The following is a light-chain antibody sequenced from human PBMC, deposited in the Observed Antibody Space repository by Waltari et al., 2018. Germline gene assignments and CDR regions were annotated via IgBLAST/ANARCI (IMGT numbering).Light chain of an antibody. V-gene: IGKV3-15*01. CDR2: GAS. J-gene: IGKJ4*01. CDR3: QQYYHWVA. CDR1: ESGSSN. Sequence: EIVMTQSPATLSVSPGERATLSCRASESGSSNVAWYQQKPGQAPRLLIYGASTRDTGVPAKFRGSGSGTDFTLTISSLQSEDFAVYYCQQYYHWVAFGGGTWVQIK.